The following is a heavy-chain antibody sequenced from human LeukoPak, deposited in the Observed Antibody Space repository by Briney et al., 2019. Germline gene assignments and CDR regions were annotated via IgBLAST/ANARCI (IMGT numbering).Heavy chain of an antibody. J-gene: IGHJ4*02. V-gene: IGHV4-39*07. CDR2: MYSSGST. D-gene: IGHD5-12*01. CDR3: AGNGVAKDY. CDR1: GGSISSSSYY. Sequence: SETLSLTCTVSGGSISSSSYYWGWIRQPPGKGLEWIGSMYSSGSTYYNPSLKSRVTISVDTSKNQFSLKLSSVTAADTAVYYCAGNGVAKDYWGQGTLVTVSS.